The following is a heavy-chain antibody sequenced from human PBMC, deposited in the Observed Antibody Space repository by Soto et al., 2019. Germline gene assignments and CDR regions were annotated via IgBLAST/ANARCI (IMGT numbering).Heavy chain of an antibody. V-gene: IGHV3-23*01. J-gene: IGHJ4*02. D-gene: IGHD4-17*01. CDR3: AKTPLSTVTMYYFDY. Sequence: GVFLRLSCAASGFTFRSYAMSWVRKATGKGLEWVSAISGSGGSTYYADSVKGRFTISRDNSKNTLYLQMNSLRAEDTAVYYCAKTPLSTVTMYYFDYWGQGTLVNVSS. CDR2: ISGSGGST. CDR1: GFTFRSYA.